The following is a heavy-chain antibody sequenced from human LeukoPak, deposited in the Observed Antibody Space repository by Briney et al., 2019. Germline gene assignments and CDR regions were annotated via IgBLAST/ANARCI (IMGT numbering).Heavy chain of an antibody. CDR3: ARSDYDILTGSTYGMDV. CDR2: IIPILGIA. V-gene: IGHV1-69*04. D-gene: IGHD3-9*01. J-gene: IGHJ6*02. CDR1: GGTFSSYA. Sequence: ASVTVSCKASGGTFSSYAISWVRQAPGQGLEWMGRIIPILGIANYAQKFQGRVTITADKSTSTAYMELSSLRSEDTAVYYCARSDYDILTGSTYGMDVWGQGTTVTVSS.